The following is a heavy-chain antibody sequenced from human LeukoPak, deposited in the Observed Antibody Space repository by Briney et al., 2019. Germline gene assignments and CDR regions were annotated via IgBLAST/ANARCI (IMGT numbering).Heavy chain of an antibody. J-gene: IGHJ4*02. V-gene: IGHV3-23*01. Sequence: PGGSLRLSCAASVFTFSSSAMSWVRQAPGKGLEWVSTISGSGSGSSTYYADSVKGRFTISRDNSKNTLYLQMNSLRAEDTAVYYCAKSGYNRFDYWGQGTLVTVSS. CDR2: ISGSGSGSST. CDR1: VFTFSSSA. D-gene: IGHD5-24*01. CDR3: AKSGYNRFDY.